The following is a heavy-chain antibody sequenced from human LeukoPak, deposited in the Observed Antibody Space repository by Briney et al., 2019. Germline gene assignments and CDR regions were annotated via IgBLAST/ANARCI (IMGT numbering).Heavy chain of an antibody. V-gene: IGHV3-11*01. D-gene: IGHD6-13*01. CDR2: ISSSDSTI. CDR1: GFTFSDYY. Sequence: GGSLRLSCAASGFTFSDYYMSWIRQAPGKGLEWVSYISSSDSTIYYADSVKGRFTISRDNAKNSLYLQMNSLRAEDTAVYYCARDLGSSSWTREDWFDPWGQGTLVTVSS. J-gene: IGHJ5*02. CDR3: ARDLGSSSWTREDWFDP.